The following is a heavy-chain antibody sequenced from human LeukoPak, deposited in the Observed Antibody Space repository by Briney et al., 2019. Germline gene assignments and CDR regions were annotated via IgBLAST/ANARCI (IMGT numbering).Heavy chain of an antibody. CDR1: GFTFSDYY. CDR3: AREYCSGGSCFPGGY. D-gene: IGHD2-15*01. CDR2: ISSSGGSI. Sequence: GGSLRLSCAASGFTFSDYYMSWIRQAPGKGLEWVSYISSSGGSIYYADFVKGRITISRDNAKNSLYLQMNSLRAEDTAVYYCAREYCSGGSCFPGGYWGQGTLVTVSS. J-gene: IGHJ4*02. V-gene: IGHV3-11*01.